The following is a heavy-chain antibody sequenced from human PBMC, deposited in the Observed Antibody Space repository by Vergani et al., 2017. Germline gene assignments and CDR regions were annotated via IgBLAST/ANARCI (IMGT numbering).Heavy chain of an antibody. J-gene: IGHJ2*01. CDR1: GGTFSSYA. CDR2: IIPLFGTA. CDR3: AREIIDGYNLRSYWYFDL. V-gene: IGHV1-69*06. Sequence: QVQLVQSGAEVKKPGSSVKVSCKASGGTFSSYAISWVRQAPGQGLEWMGGIIPLFGTANYAQKFQGRVTITADTSTSTAYMELSSLRSEDTAVYYCAREIIDGYNLRSYWYFDLWGRGTLVTVSS. D-gene: IGHD5-24*01.